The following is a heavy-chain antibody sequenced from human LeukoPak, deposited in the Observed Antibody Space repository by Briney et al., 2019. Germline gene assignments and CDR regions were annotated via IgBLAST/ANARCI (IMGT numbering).Heavy chain of an antibody. CDR2: ISYDGSTK. Sequence: PGGSLRLSCAASGFTFSTYAMHWVRQAPGKGLEWVAVISYDGSTKYFADSVKGRFTISRDNPKNTLYLQMNSLRAEDTAVYYCARELYGSGSVDYWSQGTLVTVSS. V-gene: IGHV3-30*04. CDR3: ARELYGSGSVDY. CDR1: GFTFSTYA. J-gene: IGHJ4*02. D-gene: IGHD3-10*01.